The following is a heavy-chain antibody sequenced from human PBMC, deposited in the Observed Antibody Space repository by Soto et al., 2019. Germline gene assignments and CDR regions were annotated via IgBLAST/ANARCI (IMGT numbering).Heavy chain of an antibody. V-gene: IGHV3-30-3*01. CDR2: ISYDGSNK. D-gene: IGHD3-10*01. CDR3: ARDSGRYLYYYYYGMDV. J-gene: IGHJ6*02. Sequence: PGGSLRLSCAGSGFTFSSYAMHWVRQAPGKGLEWVAVISYDGSNKYYADSVKGRFTISRDNSKNTLYLQMNSLRAEGTAVYYCARDSGRYLYYYYYGMDVWGQGTTVTVSS. CDR1: GFTFSSYA.